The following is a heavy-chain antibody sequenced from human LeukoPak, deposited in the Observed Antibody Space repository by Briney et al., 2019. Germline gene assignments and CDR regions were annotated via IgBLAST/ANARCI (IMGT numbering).Heavy chain of an antibody. Sequence: PSETLSLTCAVYGGSFSGYYWSWIRQPPGKGLEWIGEINHSGSTNYNPSLKSRVTISVDTSKNQFSLKLSSVTAADTAVYYCARDLHPHTVKVTTLNYWGQGTLVTVSS. V-gene: IGHV4-34*01. J-gene: IGHJ4*02. CDR3: ARDLHPHTVKVTTLNY. CDR2: INHSGST. CDR1: GGSFSGYY. D-gene: IGHD4-17*01.